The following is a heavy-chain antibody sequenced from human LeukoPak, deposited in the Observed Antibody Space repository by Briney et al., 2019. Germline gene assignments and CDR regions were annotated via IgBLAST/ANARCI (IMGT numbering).Heavy chain of an antibody. J-gene: IGHJ4*02. CDR3: AQNGYYFES. CDR2: INHSGTT. CDR1: GGSFSGYY. Sequence: SETLSLTCAVYGGSFSGYYWSWIRQPPGKGLGWIGEINHSGTTNYNPSLKSRVAISVDTSKNQFSLKLSFVTAADTAVYYCAQNGYYFESWGQGTLATVSS. D-gene: IGHD3-22*01. V-gene: IGHV4-34*01.